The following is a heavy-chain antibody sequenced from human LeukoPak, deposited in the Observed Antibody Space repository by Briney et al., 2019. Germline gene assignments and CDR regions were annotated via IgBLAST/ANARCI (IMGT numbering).Heavy chain of an antibody. CDR3: ATGLFFQVDTAMATVPYFDY. CDR1: GYTLTELS. J-gene: IGHJ4*02. D-gene: IGHD5-18*01. V-gene: IGHV1-24*01. CDR2: FDPEDGET. Sequence: ASVKVSCKVSGYTLTELSMHWVRQAPGKGLEWMGGFDPEDGETIYAQKFQGRVTMTEDTSTDTAYMELSSLRSEDTAVYYCATGLFFQVDTAMATVPYFDYWGQGNLVTVSS.